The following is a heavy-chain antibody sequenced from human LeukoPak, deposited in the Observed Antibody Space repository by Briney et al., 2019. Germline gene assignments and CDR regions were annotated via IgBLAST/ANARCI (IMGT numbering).Heavy chain of an antibody. CDR2: ISWNSGSI. V-gene: IGHV3-9*01. Sequence: PGGSLRLSCAASGFTFDDYAMHWVRQAPGKGLEWVSSISWNSGSINYADSVKGRFTISRDNAKNTLYLQMNSLRAEDTAVYYCARGGGYSYGSFDYWGQGTLVTVSS. CDR1: GFTFDDYA. J-gene: IGHJ4*02. D-gene: IGHD5-18*01. CDR3: ARGGGYSYGSFDY.